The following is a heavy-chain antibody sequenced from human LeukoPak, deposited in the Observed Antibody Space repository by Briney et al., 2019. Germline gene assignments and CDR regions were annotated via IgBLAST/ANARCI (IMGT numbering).Heavy chain of an antibody. CDR3: AREIKDYPSLGFDY. CDR1: GYTFNGYY. D-gene: IGHD4-11*01. Sequence: ASVKVSCKASGYTFNGYYMHWVRQAPGQGLEWMGWINPNSGGTNYAQKFQGRVTMTRDTSISTAYMELSRLRSDDTAVYYCAREIKDYPSLGFDYWGQGTLVTVSS. CDR2: INPNSGGT. J-gene: IGHJ4*02. V-gene: IGHV1-2*02.